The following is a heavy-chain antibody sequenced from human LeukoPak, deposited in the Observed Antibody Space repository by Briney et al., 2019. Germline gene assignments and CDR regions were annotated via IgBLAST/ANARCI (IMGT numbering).Heavy chain of an antibody. V-gene: IGHV3-21*01. CDR2: ISSGSSYI. Sequence: GGSLRLSCAASGFTVSSNYMSWVRQAPGKGLEWVSIISSGSSYIHYADSVKGRFTISRDNAKNSLNLQMNSLRAEDTAVYYCARFLFPWGFDYWGQGILVTVSS. J-gene: IGHJ4*02. CDR3: ARFLFPWGFDY. CDR1: GFTVSSNY. D-gene: IGHD2/OR15-2a*01.